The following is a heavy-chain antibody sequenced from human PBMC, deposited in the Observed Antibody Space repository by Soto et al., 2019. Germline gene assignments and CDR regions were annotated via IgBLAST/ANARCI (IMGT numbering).Heavy chain of an antibody. CDR3: ARDRGYCSGGSCYYYYGMDV. CDR1: GGTFSSYA. D-gene: IGHD2-15*01. Sequence: SVKVSCKASGGTFSSYAISWVRQAPGQGLEWMGGIIPIFGTANYAQKFQGRVTITADESTSTAYMELSSLRSEDTAVYYCARDRGYCSGGSCYYYYGMDVWGQGTTVTVSS. J-gene: IGHJ6*02. V-gene: IGHV1-69*13. CDR2: IIPIFGTA.